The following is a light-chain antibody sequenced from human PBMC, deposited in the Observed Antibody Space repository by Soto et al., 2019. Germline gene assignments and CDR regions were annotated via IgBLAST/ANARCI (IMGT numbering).Light chain of an antibody. CDR3: QHYNTWPLT. J-gene: IGKJ5*01. CDR1: QPVSDK. V-gene: IGKV3-15*01. CDR2: DTS. Sequence: EVVMTQSPANLSLSPGAGATLSCWASQPVSDKLAWYQQKPGQAPRLLIYDTSTRAAGIPARFSGSGSDTEFALTISSLQSEDFAVYYCQHYNTWPLTFGGGTRLEIK.